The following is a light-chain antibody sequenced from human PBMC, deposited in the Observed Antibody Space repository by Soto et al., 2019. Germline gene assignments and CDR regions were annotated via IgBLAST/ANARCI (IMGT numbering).Light chain of an antibody. CDR2: DAS. Sequence: GDRVTITCRASQSISTWLAWYQQKPGKAPKLLIYDASSLKSGVPSTFIGSGSGTEFTLTISSLQPADFETYYCQQYNNYSWTFGQGTQVDIX. CDR3: QQYNNYSWT. J-gene: IGKJ1*01. CDR1: QSISTW. V-gene: IGKV1-5*01.